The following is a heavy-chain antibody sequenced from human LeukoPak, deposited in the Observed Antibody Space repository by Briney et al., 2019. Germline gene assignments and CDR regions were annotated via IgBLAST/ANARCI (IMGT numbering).Heavy chain of an antibody. CDR2: INPSGGST. V-gene: IGHV1-46*01. CDR3: ARTPVEMATDYFDY. CDR1: GYTFTSYY. Sequence: ASVKVSFKASGYTFTSYYMHWVRQAPGQGLEWMGIINPSGGSTSYAQKFQGRVTMTRDTSRSTVYVELSSLRSEDTAVYYCARTPVEMATDYFDYWGQGTLVTVSS. D-gene: IGHD5-24*01. J-gene: IGHJ4*02.